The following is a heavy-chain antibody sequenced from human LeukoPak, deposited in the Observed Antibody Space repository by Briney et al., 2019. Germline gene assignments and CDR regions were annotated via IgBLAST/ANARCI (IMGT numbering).Heavy chain of an antibody. J-gene: IGHJ5*02. D-gene: IGHD6-19*01. CDR2: ISSNTRDI. V-gene: IGHV3-21*01. Sequence: GGSLRLSCAASGFAFGSYTMIWVRQAPGKGLEWVSSISSNTRDIYYTDSVKGRFTISRDNAKNSLYLQMNSLRAEDTAVYYCARDPSSGWYLKGWFDPWGQGTLVTVSS. CDR3: ARDPSSGWYLKGWFDP. CDR1: GFAFGSYT.